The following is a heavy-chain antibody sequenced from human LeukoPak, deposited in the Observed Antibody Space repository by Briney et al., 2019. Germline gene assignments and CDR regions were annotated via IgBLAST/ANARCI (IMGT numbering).Heavy chain of an antibody. Sequence: GGSLRLSCAASGFTFSSYSLNWVRQAPGKGLEWVSSISSSSSYIYYADSVKGRFTISRDNAKNSLYLQMNSLRAEDTAVYYCARVVTSPPLFVIDYWGQGTLVTVSS. D-gene: IGHD2-2*01. CDR1: GFTFSSYS. J-gene: IGHJ4*02. V-gene: IGHV3-21*01. CDR3: ARVVTSPPLFVIDY. CDR2: ISSSSSYI.